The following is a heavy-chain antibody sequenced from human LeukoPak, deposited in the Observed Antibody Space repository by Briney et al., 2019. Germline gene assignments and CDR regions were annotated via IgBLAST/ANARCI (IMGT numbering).Heavy chain of an antibody. CDR3: ARVVKEKDYDILNYYYYYGMDV. CDR1: GGSFSGYY. CDR2: INHSGST. J-gene: IGHJ6*02. V-gene: IGHV4-34*01. Sequence: SETLSLTCAVYGGSFSGYYWSWIRQPPGKGLEWIGEINHSGSTNYNPSLKSRVTISVDTSKNQFSLKLSFVTAADTAVYYCARVVKEKDYDILNYYYYYGMDVWGQGTTVTVSS. D-gene: IGHD3-9*01.